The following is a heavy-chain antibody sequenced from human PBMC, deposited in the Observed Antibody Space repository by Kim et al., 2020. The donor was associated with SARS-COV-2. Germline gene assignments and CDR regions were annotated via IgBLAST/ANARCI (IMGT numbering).Heavy chain of an antibody. CDR3: ARDGRPQAFDI. V-gene: IGHV1-18*01. CDR1: GYTFTSYG. D-gene: IGHD1-26*01. CDR2: INAYNGNT. Sequence: ASVKVSCKASGYTFTSYGISWVRQAPGQGLEWMGWINAYNGNTNYAQKLQGRVTMTTDTSTSTVYMELRSLRSDDTAVYYCARDGRPQAFDIWGQGTMVTVSS. J-gene: IGHJ3*02.